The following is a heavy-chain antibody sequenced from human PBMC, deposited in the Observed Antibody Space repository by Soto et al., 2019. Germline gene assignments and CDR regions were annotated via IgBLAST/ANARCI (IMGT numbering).Heavy chain of an antibody. CDR2: MNPNSGNT. CDR1: GYTFTSYD. J-gene: IGHJ5*02. CDR3: ARGRYCSGTSCYGHWFDP. Sequence: ASVKVSCKASGYTFTSYDINCVRQSTLQWLDWMGCMNPNSGNTGYAQKFQGRVTMTRNTSISTAYMELSSLRSEDTAVYYCARGRYCSGTSCYGHWFDPWGQGTLVTVSS. V-gene: IGHV1-8*01. D-gene: IGHD2-2*01.